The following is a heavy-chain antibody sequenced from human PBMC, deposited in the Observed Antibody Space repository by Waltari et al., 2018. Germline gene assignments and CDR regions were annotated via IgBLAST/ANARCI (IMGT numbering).Heavy chain of an antibody. D-gene: IGHD3-10*01. CDR2: IYYGGSS. J-gene: IGHJ4*02. V-gene: IGHV4-39*01. CDR1: GGSISRSSYY. Sequence: QLQLQESGPGLVKPSETLSLTCTVSGGSISRSSYYWAWIRQTPAKGLEWIGNIYYGGSSYYNPPLKGRVTISVDTFKNQFSLKVNSVSAADTAVYFCARLDSPMVRGVLFDYWGRGSLVTVSS. CDR3: ARLDSPMVRGVLFDY.